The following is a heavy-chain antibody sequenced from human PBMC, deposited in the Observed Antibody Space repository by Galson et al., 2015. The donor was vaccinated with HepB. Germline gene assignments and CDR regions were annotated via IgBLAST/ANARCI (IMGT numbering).Heavy chain of an antibody. J-gene: IGHJ4*02. D-gene: IGHD5-12*01. CDR3: ARAPTWISPYYFDY. CDR2: ISSSGSTI. Sequence: SLRLSCAASGFTFSSYEMNWVRQAPGKGLEWVSYISSSGSTIYYADSVKGRFTISRDNAKNSLYLQMNSLRAEDTAVYYCARAPTWISPYYFDYWGQGTLVTVSS. CDR1: GFTFSSYE. V-gene: IGHV3-48*03.